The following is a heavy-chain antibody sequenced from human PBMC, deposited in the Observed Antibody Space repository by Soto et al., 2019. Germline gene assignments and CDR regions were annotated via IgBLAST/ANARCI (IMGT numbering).Heavy chain of an antibody. CDR1: GGSLSDYY. V-gene: IGHV4-34*01. CDR2: IHPSGSP. D-gene: IGHD1-1*01. Sequence: QVQLQQWGAGLLKPSETLSLTCAVYGGSLSDYYWSWIRQSPGKGLEWIGEIHPSGSPHYSPSLNSRVAMSVDTAKNQFSLGLTSVTAADTAVYYCARGRDAYKLGNVWGPGTTVTVSS. J-gene: IGHJ6*02. CDR3: ARGRDAYKLGNV.